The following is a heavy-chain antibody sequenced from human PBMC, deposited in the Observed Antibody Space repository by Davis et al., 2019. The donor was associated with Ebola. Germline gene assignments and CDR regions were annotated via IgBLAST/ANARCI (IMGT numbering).Heavy chain of an antibody. D-gene: IGHD3-10*01. CDR1: GYTFTNYG. Sequence: ASVKVSCKASGYTFTNYGITWVRQAPGQGLEWMGWINPHNGNTNYVQNVQGRVIMTSDTATTTACMVVGGLRSDDTAVYYCAKDPNRLGFGHGGDYWGQGTLVTVSS. CDR2: INPHNGNT. V-gene: IGHV1-18*04. CDR3: AKDPNRLGFGHGGDY. J-gene: IGHJ4*02.